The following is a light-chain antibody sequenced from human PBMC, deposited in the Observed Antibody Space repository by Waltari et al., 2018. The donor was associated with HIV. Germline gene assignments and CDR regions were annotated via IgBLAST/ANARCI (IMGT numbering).Light chain of an antibody. CDR2: GNS. Sequence: QSVLTQPPSVSGAPGQRVTIPCTGSSSNIGAGYDVHWYQQLPGTAPKLLIYGNSNRPSGVPDRFSGSKSGTSASLAITGLQADDEADYHCCSYVGSRTLLFGGGTKVTVL. CDR3: CSYVGSRTLL. V-gene: IGLV1-40*01. J-gene: IGLJ3*02. CDR1: SSNIGAGYD.